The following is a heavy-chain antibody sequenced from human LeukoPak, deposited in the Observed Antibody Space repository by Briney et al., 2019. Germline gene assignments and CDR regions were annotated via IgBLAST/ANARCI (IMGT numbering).Heavy chain of an antibody. J-gene: IGHJ3*02. Sequence: PGGSLRLSCAASGFTFNTYCMNWVRQAPGKGLEWVSSISSSSSYIYYGDSVKGRFTISRDNARNSLYLQMNSLRAEDTAVYYCASEAQRGGEYAFDIWGQGTMVTVSS. CDR1: GFTFNTYC. CDR2: ISSSSSYI. V-gene: IGHV3-21*01. D-gene: IGHD3-10*01. CDR3: ASEAQRGGEYAFDI.